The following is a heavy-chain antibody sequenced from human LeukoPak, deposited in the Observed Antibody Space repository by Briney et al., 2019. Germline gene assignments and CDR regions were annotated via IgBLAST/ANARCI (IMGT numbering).Heavy chain of an antibody. D-gene: IGHD5-12*01. Sequence: SETLSLTCAVYGGSFSGYYWSWIRQPPGKGLEWIGEINHSGSTNYNPSLKSRVTISVDTSKNQFSLKLSSVTAADTAVYYCARGGYVNCDYWGQGTLVTVSS. V-gene: IGHV4-34*01. CDR1: GGSFSGYY. CDR3: ARGGYVNCDY. CDR2: INHSGST. J-gene: IGHJ4*02.